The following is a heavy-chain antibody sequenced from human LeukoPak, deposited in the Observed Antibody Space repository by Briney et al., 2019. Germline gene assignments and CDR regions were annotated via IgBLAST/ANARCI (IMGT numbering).Heavy chain of an antibody. Sequence: GGSLRLSCAVSGFTFSSYAMHWVRQAPGKGLEWVAVISYDGSNKYYADSVKGRFTISRDNSKNTLYLQMNSLRAEDTAVYYCARDGPYYYGSGSRTNYYYGMDVWGQGTTVTVSS. CDR3: ARDGPYYYGSGSRTNYYYGMDV. V-gene: IGHV3-30-3*01. CDR2: ISYDGSNK. CDR1: GFTFSSYA. D-gene: IGHD3-10*01. J-gene: IGHJ6*02.